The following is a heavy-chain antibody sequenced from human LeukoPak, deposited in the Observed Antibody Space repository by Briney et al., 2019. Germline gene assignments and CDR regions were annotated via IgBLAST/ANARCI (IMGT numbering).Heavy chain of an antibody. Sequence: PSETLSLTCTVSGGSISSGDYYWSWIRQPPGKGLEWIGYIYYSGSTYYNPSLKSRVTISVDTSKNHLSLKLSSVTAADTAVYYCTREASGYSYGYEEHWGQGTLVTVSS. D-gene: IGHD5-18*01. CDR1: GGSISSGDYY. J-gene: IGHJ1*01. CDR2: IYYSGST. CDR3: TREASGYSYGYEEH. V-gene: IGHV4-30-4*08.